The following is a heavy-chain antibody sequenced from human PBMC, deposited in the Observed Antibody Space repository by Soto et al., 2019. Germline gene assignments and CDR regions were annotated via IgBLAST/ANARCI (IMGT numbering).Heavy chain of an antibody. CDR1: GGTFSSYA. J-gene: IGHJ6*02. CDR3: ARDIVVVVAPRHYYYYGMDV. D-gene: IGHD2-15*01. V-gene: IGHV1-69*13. CDR2: IIPIFGTA. Sequence: ASVKVSCKASGGTFSSYAISWVRQAPGQGLEWMGGIIPIFGTANYAQKFQGRVTITADESTRTAYMELSSLRSEDTAVYYCARDIVVVVAPRHYYYYGMDVWGQGTTVTVSS.